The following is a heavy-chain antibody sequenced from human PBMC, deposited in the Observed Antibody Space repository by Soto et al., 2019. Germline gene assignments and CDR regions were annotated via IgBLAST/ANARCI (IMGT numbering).Heavy chain of an antibody. Sequence: SQTLSLTCAISGDSVSSNRAAWNWIRQSPSRGLEWLGRTYYRSKWYNDYAVSVKSRITINPDTSKNQFSLQLNSVTPEDTAVYYCARAWGFSSGWYGSFSYWGQGTLVTVSS. CDR1: GDSVSSNRAA. CDR3: ARAWGFSSGWYGSFSY. V-gene: IGHV6-1*01. J-gene: IGHJ4*02. CDR2: TYYRSKWYN. D-gene: IGHD6-19*01.